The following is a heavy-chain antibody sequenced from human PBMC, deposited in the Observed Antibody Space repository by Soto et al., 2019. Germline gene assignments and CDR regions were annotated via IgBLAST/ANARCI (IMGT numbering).Heavy chain of an antibody. V-gene: IGHV1-18*01. J-gene: IGHJ6*02. CDR3: AMVDNYVTPTPQDV. CDR1: GYICVNYG. CDR2: ISPYTGDT. Sequence: QVQLVQSGDEMKKPGASVRVSCKASGYICVNYGIAWVRQAPGQGLEWMGWISPYTGDTHSASKVQGRLTMTTDTSTSTAYMDLGSLTSDDPAVYFCAMVDNYVTPTPQDVWGQGTTVTVSS. D-gene: IGHD3-16*01.